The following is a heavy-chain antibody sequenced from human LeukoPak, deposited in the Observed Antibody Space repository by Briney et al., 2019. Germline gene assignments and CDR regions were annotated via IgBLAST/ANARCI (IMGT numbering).Heavy chain of an antibody. V-gene: IGHV4-4*09. Sequence: SETLSLTCTVSGGSISSYYWSWIRQPPGKGLEWIGYIYTSGSTNYNPSLKRRVTISVDTSKNQFSLKLSSVTAADTAVYYCARLRWYMRYYFDYWGQGTLVTVSS. CDR3: ARLRWYMRYYFDY. D-gene: IGHD4-23*01. J-gene: IGHJ4*02. CDR1: GGSISSYY. CDR2: IYTSGST.